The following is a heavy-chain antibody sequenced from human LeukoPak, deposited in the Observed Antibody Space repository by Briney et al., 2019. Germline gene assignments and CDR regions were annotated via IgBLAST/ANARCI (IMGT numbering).Heavy chain of an antibody. CDR3: ARDLFGSSWYLYPVPDDAFDI. V-gene: IGHV4-34*01. Sequence: SETLSLTCAVYGGSFSGYYWSWIRQPPGKGLEWIGEINHSGSTNYNPSLKSRVTISVDTSKNQFSLKLSSVSAADTAVYYCARDLFGSSWYLYPVPDDAFDIWGQGTMVTVSS. CDR2: INHSGST. D-gene: IGHD6-13*01. J-gene: IGHJ3*02. CDR1: GGSFSGYY.